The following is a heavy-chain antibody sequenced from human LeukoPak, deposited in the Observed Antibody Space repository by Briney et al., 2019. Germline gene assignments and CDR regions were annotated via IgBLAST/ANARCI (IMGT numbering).Heavy chain of an antibody. CDR1: GGSISSYY. J-gene: IGHJ5*02. CDR2: IYTSGST. Sequence: PSETLSLTCTVSGGSISSYYWSWIRQPAGKGLEWIGRIYTSGSTNYNPSLKSRVTMSVDTSKNQFSLKLSSVTAADTAVYYCAREVWYQLLAWFDPWGQGTLVTVSS. CDR3: AREVWYQLLAWFDP. D-gene: IGHD2-2*01. V-gene: IGHV4-4*07.